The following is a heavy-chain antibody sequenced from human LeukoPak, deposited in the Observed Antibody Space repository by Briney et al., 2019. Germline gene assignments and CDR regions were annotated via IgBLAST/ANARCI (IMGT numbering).Heavy chain of an antibody. CDR1: GFTFSSFG. D-gene: IGHD6-13*01. V-gene: IGHV3-33*01. CDR2: IWYDASNK. Sequence: PGGSLRLSCAASGFTFSSFGMHWVRQAPGKGLEWVAFIWYDASNKYYADSVKGRFTISRDNSKNTLFLQMNSLRDDDTAVYYCVRGVGVSRFNYFDPWGQGTLVIVSS. J-gene: IGHJ5*02. CDR3: VRGVGVSRFNYFDP.